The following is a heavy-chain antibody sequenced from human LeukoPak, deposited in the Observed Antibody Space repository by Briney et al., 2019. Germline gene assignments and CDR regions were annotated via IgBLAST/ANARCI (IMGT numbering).Heavy chain of an antibody. D-gene: IGHD2-2*02. CDR1: GFNFNMFA. CDR3: AREAHIPNDYYYYYYMDV. Sequence: GGSLRLSCTGSGFNFNMFAMNWVRQAPGKGLEGVSSISSSSSYIYYADSVKGRFTISRDNAKNSLYLQMNSLRAEDTAVYYCAREAHIPNDYYYYYYMDVWGKGTTVTVSS. V-gene: IGHV3-21*01. CDR2: ISSSSSYI. J-gene: IGHJ6*03.